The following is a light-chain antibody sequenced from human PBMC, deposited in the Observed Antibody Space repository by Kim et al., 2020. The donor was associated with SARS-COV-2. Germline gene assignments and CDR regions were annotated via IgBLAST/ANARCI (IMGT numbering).Light chain of an antibody. CDR3: QQHNSWPYT. J-gene: IGKJ2*01. V-gene: IGKV3-15*01. CDR1: ENIRST. CDR2: DAS. Sequence: SVAPGERATLSCRARENIRSTLAWYQHRPGQAPRLLLYDASTRATVIPARFSGSGSGTEFTLTISSLQSEDFAIYFCQQHNSWPYTFGQGTKLEI.